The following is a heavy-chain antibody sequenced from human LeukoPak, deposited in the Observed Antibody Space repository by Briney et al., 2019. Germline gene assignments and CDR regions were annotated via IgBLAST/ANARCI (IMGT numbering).Heavy chain of an antibody. V-gene: IGHV3-48*01. D-gene: IGHD3-3*01. CDR3: ARAVGYDSWSGPNRYFDY. CDR1: GFTFSSYS. Sequence: HAGGSLRLSCAASGFTFSSYSMNWVRQAPGKGLEWVSYISSSSSTIYYADSVKGRFTISRDNAKNSLYLQMNSLRAEDTAVYYCARAVGYDSWSGPNRYFDYWGQGTLVTVSS. CDR2: ISSSSSTI. J-gene: IGHJ4*02.